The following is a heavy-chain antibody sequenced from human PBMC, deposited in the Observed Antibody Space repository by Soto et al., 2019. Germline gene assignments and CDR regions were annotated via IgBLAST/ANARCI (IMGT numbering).Heavy chain of an antibody. CDR1: GGSMRGQH. Sequence: QVQLQESGPGLVKPSETLSLTCTVSGGSMRGQHWSWIRQPPGKGLEWIGHHSDSTTYNPSLKSRITITTDTSKNQFSLTLSSVTAADTAVYYCATYTVGEGGRGYWGQGTLVTVSS. V-gene: IGHV4-4*09. CDR3: ATYTVGEGGRGY. J-gene: IGHJ4*02. D-gene: IGHD3-16*01. CDR2: HHSDST.